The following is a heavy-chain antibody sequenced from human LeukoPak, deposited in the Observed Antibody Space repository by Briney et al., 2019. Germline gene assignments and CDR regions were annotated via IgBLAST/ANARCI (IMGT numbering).Heavy chain of an antibody. CDR3: ARGGTLFGESNRGY. J-gene: IGHJ4*02. CDR2: INPNSSGT. D-gene: IGHD3-3*01. V-gene: IGHV1-2*02. CDR1: GYTFTDYY. Sequence: ASVKVSCKASGYTFTDYYIHWVRQAPGQGLEWMGWINPNSSGTNYAQEFQGRVTMTRDTSISTAYMELSRLRSDDTTVYSCARGGTLFGESNRGYWGQGTLVSVSS.